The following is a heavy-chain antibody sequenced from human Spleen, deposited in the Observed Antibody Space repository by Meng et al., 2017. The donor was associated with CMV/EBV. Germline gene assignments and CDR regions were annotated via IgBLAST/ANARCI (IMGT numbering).Heavy chain of an antibody. Sequence: GESLKISCAASGFTFSSYAMHWVRQAPGKGLEYVSAISSNGGSTYYADSVKGRFTISRDNSKNTLYLQMGSLRAEDMAVYYCARGSTPYCSSTSCYPYGMDVWGQGTTVTVSS. CDR1: GFTFSSYA. J-gene: IGHJ6*02. V-gene: IGHV3-64*02. D-gene: IGHD2-2*01. CDR3: ARGSTPYCSSTSCYPYGMDV. CDR2: ISSNGGST.